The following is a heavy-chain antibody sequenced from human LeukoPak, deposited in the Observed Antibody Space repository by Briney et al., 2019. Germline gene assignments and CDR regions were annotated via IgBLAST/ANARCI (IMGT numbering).Heavy chain of an antibody. V-gene: IGHV3-74*01. Sequence: GGSLRLSCEASGFTFSRYWMHWVRQAPGKGLVWVSRTKSDGKTNYADSVKGRFTISRDNAKNTVSLQMDSLRAEDTGVYYCARAPSEVGGYYPEYFRHWGQGTLVTVSS. CDR3: ARAPSEVGGYYPEYFRH. CDR1: GFTFSRYW. J-gene: IGHJ1*01. CDR2: TKSDGKT. D-gene: IGHD3-22*01.